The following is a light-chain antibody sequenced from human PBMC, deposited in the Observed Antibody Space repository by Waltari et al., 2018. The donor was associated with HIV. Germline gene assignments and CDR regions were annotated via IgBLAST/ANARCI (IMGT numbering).Light chain of an antibody. V-gene: IGKV3-20*01. CDR3: QQYGSSPPYT. CDR2: GAS. Sequence: EIVLTQSPGTLSLSRGERATLSCRASQRVSGYLAWYQQKPGQAPRLLIYGASSRATGSPDRFSGSGSGTDFTLTISRLEPEDFAVYYCQQYGSSPPYTFGQGTKLEIK. J-gene: IGKJ2*01. CDR1: QRVSGY.